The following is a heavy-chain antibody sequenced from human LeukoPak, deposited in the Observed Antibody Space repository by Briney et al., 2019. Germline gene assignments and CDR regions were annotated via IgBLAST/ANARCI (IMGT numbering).Heavy chain of an antibody. V-gene: IGHV4-34*01. CDR3: ARGKRVWFGELMTSFSYFYIDV. CDR2: INQGGRT. D-gene: IGHD3-10*01. Sequence: PSETLSLTCAVNGGSFSDYLWTWIRQSPGKGLEWIGGINQGGRTNFNPSLKSRVTISADRSKYHFSLTPRSVTAADTAVYYCARGKRVWFGELMTSFSYFYIDVWGRGTTVIVSS. CDR1: GGSFSDYL. J-gene: IGHJ6*03.